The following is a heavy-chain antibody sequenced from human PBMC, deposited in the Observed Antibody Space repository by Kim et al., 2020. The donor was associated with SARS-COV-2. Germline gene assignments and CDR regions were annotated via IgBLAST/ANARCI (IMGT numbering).Heavy chain of an antibody. V-gene: IGHV3-33*01. Sequence: GGSLRLSCAASGFTFSSYGMHWVRQAPGKGLEWVAVIWYDGSNKYYADSVKGRFTISRDNSKNTLYLQMNSLRAEDTAVYYCARDRGYNWNYARYGWFDPWGQGTLVTVSS. CDR2: IWYDGSNK. J-gene: IGHJ5*02. D-gene: IGHD1-7*01. CDR1: GFTFSSYG. CDR3: ARDRGYNWNYARYGWFDP.